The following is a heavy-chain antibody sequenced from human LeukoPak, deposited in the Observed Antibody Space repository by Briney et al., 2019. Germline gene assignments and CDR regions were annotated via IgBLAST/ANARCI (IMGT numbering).Heavy chain of an antibody. CDR2: INSDGSST. Sequence: GGSLRLSCAASGFTFSSYWMHWVRQAPGKGLVWVSRINSDGSSTSYADSVKGRFTISRDNAKNTVYLQMNSLRAEDTAVYYCAKIAVAGSSTFYWGQGTLVTVSS. V-gene: IGHV3-74*01. CDR3: AKIAVAGSSTFY. J-gene: IGHJ4*02. D-gene: IGHD6-19*01. CDR1: GFTFSSYW.